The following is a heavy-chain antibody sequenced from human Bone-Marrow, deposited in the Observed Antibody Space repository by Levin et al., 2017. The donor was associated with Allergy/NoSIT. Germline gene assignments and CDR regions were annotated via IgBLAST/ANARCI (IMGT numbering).Heavy chain of an antibody. D-gene: IGHD2/OR15-2a*01. Sequence: GESLKISCEASGYSFTTASINWVRQAPGQGLEWMGWVSSNTGQPRYAQGFTGRFVFSLDTSVRAAYLQINDLKAGDTATYYCATFTENYYYGMDVWGQGTTVTVS. CDR3: ATFTENYYYGMDV. CDR2: VSSNTGQP. CDR1: GYSFTTAS. J-gene: IGHJ6*02. V-gene: IGHV7-4-1*02.